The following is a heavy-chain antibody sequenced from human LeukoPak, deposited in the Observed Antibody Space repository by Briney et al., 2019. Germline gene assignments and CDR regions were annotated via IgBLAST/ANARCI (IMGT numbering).Heavy chain of an antibody. CDR2: IYTSGST. V-gene: IGHV4-4*07. CDR1: GGSISSYY. Sequence: SETLSLTCTVSGGSISSYYWSWIRQPAGKGLEWIGRIYTSGSTNYNPSLKSRVTMSVDTSKNQFSLKLSSVTAADTAVYYCARVMRMTGLVHFDYWGQGTLVTVSS. D-gene: IGHD6-6*01. J-gene: IGHJ4*02. CDR3: ARVMRMTGLVHFDY.